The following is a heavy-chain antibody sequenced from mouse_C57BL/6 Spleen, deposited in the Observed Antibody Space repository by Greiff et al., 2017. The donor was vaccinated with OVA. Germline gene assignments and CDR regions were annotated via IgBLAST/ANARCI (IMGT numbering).Heavy chain of an antibody. CDR3: ARDSYYGNYPYAMDY. V-gene: IGHV5-4*01. CDR2: ISDGGSYT. J-gene: IGHJ4*01. Sequence: EVKVVESGGGLVKPGGSLKLSCAASGFTFSSYAMSWVRQTPEKRLEWVAPISDGGSYTYYPDNVKGRFTISRDNAKNNLYLQMSHLKSEDTAMYYCARDSYYGNYPYAMDYWGQGTSVTVSS. CDR1: GFTFSSYA. D-gene: IGHD2-1*01.